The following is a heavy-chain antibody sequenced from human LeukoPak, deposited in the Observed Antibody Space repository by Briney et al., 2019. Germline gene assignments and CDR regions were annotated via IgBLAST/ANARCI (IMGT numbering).Heavy chain of an antibody. J-gene: IGHJ5*02. CDR1: GYTFTGHY. V-gene: IGHV1-2*02. CDR2: INPNSGGT. D-gene: IGHD2-21*01. Sequence: ASVKVSCKASGYTFTGHYMHWVRQAPGQGLEWMGWINPNSGGTNYAQKFRGRVTMTRDTSISTAYMELSRLTSDDTAVYYCARNSSLVDPWGQGTLVTVSS. CDR3: ARNSSLVDP.